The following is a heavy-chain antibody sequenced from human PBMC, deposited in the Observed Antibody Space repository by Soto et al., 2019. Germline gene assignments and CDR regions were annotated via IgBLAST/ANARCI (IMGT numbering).Heavy chain of an antibody. Sequence: SETLSLTCTVSGGSISSSSYYWGWIRQPPGKGLEWIGSIYYSGSTYYNPSLKSRVTISVDTSKNQFSLKLSSVTAADTAVYYCARCDNWFDPWGQGTLVTVSS. CDR3: ARCDNWFDP. CDR2: IYYSGST. D-gene: IGHD2-21*01. CDR1: GGSISSSSYY. V-gene: IGHV4-39*01. J-gene: IGHJ5*02.